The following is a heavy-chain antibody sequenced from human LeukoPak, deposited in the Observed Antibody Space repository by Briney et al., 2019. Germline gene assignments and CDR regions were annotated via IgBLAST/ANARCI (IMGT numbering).Heavy chain of an antibody. CDR3: AKDFWSGYVAFDI. V-gene: IGHV3-48*03. Sequence: GSLRLSCAASGFTFSSYEMNWVRQAPGKGLEWVSYISSSGSTIYYADSVKGRFTISRDNSKNTLYLQMNSLRAEDTAVYYCAKDFWSGYVAFDIWGQGTMVTVSS. CDR1: GFTFSSYE. CDR2: ISSSGSTI. J-gene: IGHJ3*02. D-gene: IGHD3-3*01.